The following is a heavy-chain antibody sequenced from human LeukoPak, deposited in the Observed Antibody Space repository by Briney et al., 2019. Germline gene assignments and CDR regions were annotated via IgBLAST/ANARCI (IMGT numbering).Heavy chain of an antibody. V-gene: IGHV7-4-1*02. CDR3: AREIPDLNWNYYYYKDV. Sequence: GASVKVSCKASGYTFTRYAMNWVRQAPGQGPEWMGWINTNTGNPTYAQGFTGRFVFSLDTSVSTAYLRISSLKAEDTAVYYCAREIPDLNWNYYYYKDVWGKGTTVTVSS. J-gene: IGHJ6*03. CDR2: INTNTGNP. CDR1: GYTFTRYA. D-gene: IGHD1-1*01.